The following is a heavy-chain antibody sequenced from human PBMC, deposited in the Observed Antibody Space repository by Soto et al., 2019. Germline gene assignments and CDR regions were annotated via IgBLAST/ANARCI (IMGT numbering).Heavy chain of an antibody. V-gene: IGHV4-59*08. CDR1: GGPMNNYY. D-gene: IGHD3-10*01. J-gene: IGHJ6*02. CDR3: ARQGFGELHGLVDV. Sequence: QVQLQESGPGLVKPSETLSLTCTISGGPMNNYYCSWFRQPRGQGLEWIGYMGYNGFTRYNPSLRSVVAISLDTAKNQFSLNLSSVTAADTALYYCARQGFGELHGLVDVWGQGITVTVSS. CDR2: MGYNGFT.